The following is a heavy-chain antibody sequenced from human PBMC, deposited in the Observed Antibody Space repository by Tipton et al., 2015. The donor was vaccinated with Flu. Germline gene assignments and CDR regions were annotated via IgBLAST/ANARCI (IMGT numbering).Heavy chain of an antibody. V-gene: IGHV3-30*19. CDR2: IWYDGSDK. CDR1: GFSFSSYG. CDR3: ATLGNSGTDGFDI. J-gene: IGHJ3*02. D-gene: IGHD5-12*01. Sequence: SLRLSCAASGFSFSSYGMHWVRQAPGKGLEWVAAIWYDGSDKYYADSVKGRCTISRDNSKNTLYLQWNSLTTEDTAVYYCATLGNSGTDGFDIWGQGTMVTISS.